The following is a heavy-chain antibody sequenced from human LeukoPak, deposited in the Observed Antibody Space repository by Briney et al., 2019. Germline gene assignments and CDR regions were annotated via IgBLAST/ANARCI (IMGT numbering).Heavy chain of an antibody. CDR2: ISGSGGST. CDR3: AKDWSGYDSNWFDP. J-gene: IGHJ5*02. V-gene: IGHV3-23*01. D-gene: IGHD5-12*01. Sequence: GGSLRLSCAASGFTFSSYALSWVRQAPGKGLEWVSAISGSGGSTYYADSVKGRFTISRDNSKNTLYLQMNSLRAEDTAVYYCAKDWSGYDSNWFDPWGQGTLVTVSS. CDR1: GFTFSSYA.